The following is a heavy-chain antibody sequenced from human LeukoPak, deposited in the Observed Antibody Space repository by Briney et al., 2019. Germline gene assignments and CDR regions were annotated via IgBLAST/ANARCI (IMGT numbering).Heavy chain of an antibody. CDR2: IWYDGSNQ. Sequence: PGGSLRLSCAASGFGFSTFGMHWVRQPPGKGLEWVAVIWYDGSNQFYADSVKGRFTISRDNANNTLYLQMNSLRAEDTAVYYCERDRRTSHFYAHIDYWGQGTLVTV. D-gene: IGHD3-16*01. V-gene: IGHV3-33*01. CDR3: ERDRRTSHFYAHIDY. CDR1: GFGFSTFG. J-gene: IGHJ4*02.